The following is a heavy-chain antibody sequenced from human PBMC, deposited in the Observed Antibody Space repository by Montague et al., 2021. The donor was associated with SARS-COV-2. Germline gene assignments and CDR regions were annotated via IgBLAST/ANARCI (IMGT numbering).Heavy chain of an antibody. D-gene: IGHD2-15*01. CDR3: ARDYSHRSGGSWVFDY. Sequence: SETLSLTCTVSGGSISNYYWSWIRQPAGKGLEWIGRIYSSGSTNXNPSLKSRISMSVDTSKNQFSLKLSSVTAADTAIYYCARDYSHRSGGSWVFDYWGQGTLVTVSS. J-gene: IGHJ4*02. V-gene: IGHV4-4*07. CDR2: IYSSGST. CDR1: GGSISNYY.